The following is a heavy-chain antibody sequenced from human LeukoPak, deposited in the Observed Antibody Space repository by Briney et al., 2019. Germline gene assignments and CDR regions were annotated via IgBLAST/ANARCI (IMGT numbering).Heavy chain of an antibody. CDR3: AKDWVAAESDY. CDR2: IYSGGST. CDR1: GFAVTTSY. J-gene: IGHJ4*02. V-gene: IGHV3-53*01. Sequence: AGGSLRLSCSASGFAVTTSYMNWVRQAPGKGLEWVSVIYSGGSTYYADSVKGRFTISRDNSKNTLYLQMNSLRAEDTAVFYCAKDWVAAESDYWGQGTLVTVSS. D-gene: IGHD6-13*01.